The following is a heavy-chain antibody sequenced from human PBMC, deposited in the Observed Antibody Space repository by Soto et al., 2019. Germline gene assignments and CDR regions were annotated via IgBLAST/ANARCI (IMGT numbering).Heavy chain of an antibody. J-gene: IGHJ3*02. CDR1: GFTFCSYA. CDR3: ARVLTVIFLNDAFEN. D-gene: IGHD2-21*02. Sequence: QVQLVESGGGVVQPGRSLRLSCAASGFTFCSYAMQWVRQAPGKGLEWVAVISYDGSNNYYADSVKGRFTIARDNSQNTLLLQMNSLGAEDTAVYYCARVLTVIFLNDAFENWGQGTMVTVSS. V-gene: IGHV3-30-3*01. CDR2: ISYDGSNN.